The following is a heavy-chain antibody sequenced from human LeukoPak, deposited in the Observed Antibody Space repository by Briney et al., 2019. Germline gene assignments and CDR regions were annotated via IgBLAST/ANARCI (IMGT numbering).Heavy chain of an antibody. CDR1: GGSISSYY. Sequence: SETLSLTCTVSGGSISSYYWSWIRQPPGRGLEWIGYIYYSGSTNYNPSLKSRVTISVDTSKNQFSLKLSSVTAADTAVYYCWGLPGSWDYYYYMDVWGKGTTVTVSS. V-gene: IGHV4-59*08. CDR2: IYYSGST. CDR3: WGLPGSWDYYYYMDV. D-gene: IGHD6-13*01. J-gene: IGHJ6*03.